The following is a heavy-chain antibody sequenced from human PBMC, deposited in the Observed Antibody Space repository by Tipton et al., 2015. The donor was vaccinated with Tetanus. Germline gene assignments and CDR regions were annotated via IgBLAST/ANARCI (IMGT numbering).Heavy chain of an antibody. CDR3: ARDRNTRITPDAFDI. V-gene: IGHV1-69*01. J-gene: IGHJ3*02. Sequence: QMQLVQSGAEVKKPGSSVKVSCKASGGTFSSYAISWVRQAPGQGLEWMGGIIPIFGTANYAKEVQGRVTITADASTSTAYMELGSLRSEDTAVYYCARDRNTRITPDAFDIWGQGTMVTVSS. CDR1: GGTFSSYA. CDR2: IIPIFGTA.